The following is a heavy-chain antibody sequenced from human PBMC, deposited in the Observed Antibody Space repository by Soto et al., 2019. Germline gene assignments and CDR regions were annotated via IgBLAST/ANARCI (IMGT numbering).Heavy chain of an antibody. CDR2: ISAYNGNT. Sequence: GASVKVSCKASGYTFTSYGISWVRQAPGQGLEWMGWISAYNGNTNYAQKLQGRFTISRDNSKNTVYLQMNSLRLEDTAVYYCARGPSYSDSYFDHWGQGTLVTVSS. J-gene: IGHJ4*02. D-gene: IGHD4-17*01. V-gene: IGHV1-18*01. CDR1: GYTFTSYG. CDR3: ARGPSYSDSYFDH.